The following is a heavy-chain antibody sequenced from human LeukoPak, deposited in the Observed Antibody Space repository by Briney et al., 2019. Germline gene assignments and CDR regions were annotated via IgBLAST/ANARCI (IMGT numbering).Heavy chain of an antibody. CDR3: ASFGKKYYYDSSGYKPDAFDI. CDR1: GYTFTSYG. J-gene: IGHJ3*02. Sequence: GASVKVSCKASGYTFTSYGISWVRQAPGQGLEWMGWISAYNGNTNYAQKLQGRVTMTTDTSTSTAYMELSSLRSEDTAVYYCASFGKKYYYDSSGYKPDAFDIWGQGTMVTVSP. V-gene: IGHV1-18*01. D-gene: IGHD3-22*01. CDR2: ISAYNGNT.